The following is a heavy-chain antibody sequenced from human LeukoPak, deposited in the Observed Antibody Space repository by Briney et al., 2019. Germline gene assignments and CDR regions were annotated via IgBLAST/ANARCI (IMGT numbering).Heavy chain of an antibody. CDR3: ARAHGDLHPLIFDY. V-gene: IGHV4-39*07. J-gene: IGHJ4*02. CDR1: GGSISSSSYY. CDR2: IYYSGST. Sequence: SETLSLTCTVSGGSISSSSYYWGWIRQPPGKGLEWIGSIYYSGSTYYNPSLKSRVTISVDTSKNQFSLKLSSVTAADTAVYYCARAHGDLHPLIFDYWGQGTLVTVSS. D-gene: IGHD4-17*01.